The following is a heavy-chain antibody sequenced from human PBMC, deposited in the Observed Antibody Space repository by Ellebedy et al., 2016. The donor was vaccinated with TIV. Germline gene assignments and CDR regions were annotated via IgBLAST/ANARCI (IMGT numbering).Heavy chain of an antibody. D-gene: IGHD2-2*02. CDR2: IKSKTDGGAT. Sequence: GESLKISXAPSGFTFSNAWMSWVRQAPGKGLEWVGRIKSKTDGGATDYAAPVKGRFTISRDDSKNTLYLQMNSLKTEDTAVYYCTTVAHTLYHYYYMDVWGKGTTVTVSS. CDR3: TTVAHTLYHYYYMDV. J-gene: IGHJ6*03. V-gene: IGHV3-15*01. CDR1: GFTFSNAW.